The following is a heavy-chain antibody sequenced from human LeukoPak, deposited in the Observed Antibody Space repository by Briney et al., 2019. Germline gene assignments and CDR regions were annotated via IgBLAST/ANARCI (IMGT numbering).Heavy chain of an antibody. V-gene: IGHV3-48*04. D-gene: IGHD3-22*01. CDR2: ISSSSSTI. CDR1: GFTFSSYS. CDR3: ARGQPPPGLYYYDSSGASDAFDI. Sequence: GGSLRLSCAASGFTFSSYSMNWVRQAPGKGLEWVSYISSSSSTIYYADSVKGRFTISRDNAENSLYLQMNSLRAEDTAVYYCARGQPPPGLYYYDSSGASDAFDIWGQGTMVTVSS. J-gene: IGHJ3*02.